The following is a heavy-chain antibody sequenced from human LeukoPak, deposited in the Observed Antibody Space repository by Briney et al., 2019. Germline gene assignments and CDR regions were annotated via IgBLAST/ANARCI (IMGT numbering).Heavy chain of an antibody. J-gene: IGHJ3*02. CDR2: IYYSGST. CDR1: GGSISSSSYY. D-gene: IGHD2-15*01. V-gene: IGHV4-39*01. CDR3: ARLYCSGGNCYGAFDI. Sequence: SETLSLTCTVSGGSISSSSYYWGWIRQPPGKGLEWIGSIYYSGSTYYNPSLKSRVTISVDTSKNQFSLKLSPVTAADTAVYYCARLYCSGGNCYGAFDIWGQGTLVTVSS.